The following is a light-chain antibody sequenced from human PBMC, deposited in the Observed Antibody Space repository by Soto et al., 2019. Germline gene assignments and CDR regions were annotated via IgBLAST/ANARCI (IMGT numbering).Light chain of an antibody. Sequence: QSALTQPASVSGSPGQSITISCTGTSSDVGTYNYVSWYQHRPGKAPKLMIYDVSYRPSGVSKRFSGSKSANTASLTSSGLQAEDEADYYCSSYTTSNTQVFGGGTTLTVL. CDR1: SSDVGTYNY. V-gene: IGLV2-14*01. CDR2: DVS. CDR3: SSYTTSNTQV. J-gene: IGLJ3*02.